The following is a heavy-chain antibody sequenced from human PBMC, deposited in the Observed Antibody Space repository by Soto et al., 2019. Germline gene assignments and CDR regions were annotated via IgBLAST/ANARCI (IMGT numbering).Heavy chain of an antibody. CDR3: ASCGYSGYDQNYYYYGMDV. CDR1: GGTFSSYA. Sequence: QVQLVQSGAEVKKPGSSVKVSCKASGGTFSSYAISWVRQAPGQGLEWMGGIIPIFGTANYAQKFQGRVTITADESTSKAYMELSSLRSEDTAVYYCASCGYSGYDQNYYYYGMDVWGQGTTVTVSS. J-gene: IGHJ6*02. V-gene: IGHV1-69*01. D-gene: IGHD5-12*01. CDR2: IIPIFGTA.